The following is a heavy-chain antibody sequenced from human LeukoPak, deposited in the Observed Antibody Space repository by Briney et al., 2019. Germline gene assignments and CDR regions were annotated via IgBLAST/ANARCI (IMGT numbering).Heavy chain of an antibody. CDR3: ARFNDYSPFDI. D-gene: IGHD4-11*01. CDR2: IYYSGST. CDR1: GGSISNYY. V-gene: IGHV4-59*01. Sequence: SETLSLTCTVSGGSISNYYWSWIRQSPGKGLEWIGYIYYSGSTDYNPSLKSRVTISVDTSRNQFSLKLSSVTAADTAVYYCARFNDYSPFDIWGQGTMVTVSS. J-gene: IGHJ3*02.